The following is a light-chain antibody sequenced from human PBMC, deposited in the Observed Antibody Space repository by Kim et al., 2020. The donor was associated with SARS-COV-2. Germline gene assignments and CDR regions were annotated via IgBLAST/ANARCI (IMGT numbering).Light chain of an antibody. V-gene: IGKV1-12*01. CDR2: SAS. CDR3: QQGVAFPLT. Sequence: DIQMTQSPSSVSASVGDRVTITCRADQDIGDWVAWYQQKSGKGPKLLIYSASHIQGGVPSRFRGSASGTDFTLTINSLQPEDSATYYCQQGVAFPLTFGGGTKVDIK. J-gene: IGKJ4*01. CDR1: QDIGDW.